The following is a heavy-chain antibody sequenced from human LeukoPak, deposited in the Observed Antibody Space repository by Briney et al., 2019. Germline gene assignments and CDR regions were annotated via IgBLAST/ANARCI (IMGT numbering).Heavy chain of an antibody. CDR1: GYTFTSNA. Sequence: ASVKVSCKASGYTFTSNALGWVRQAPGQGLEWMGWINPNSGGTNYAQKFQGRVTMTRDTSISTAYMVLSSLRSDDAAVYYCARAHRGVLLVYAIGTWGQGTLVTVSS. D-gene: IGHD2-8*01. CDR2: INPNSGGT. J-gene: IGHJ5*02. V-gene: IGHV1-2*02. CDR3: ARAHRGVLLVYAIGT.